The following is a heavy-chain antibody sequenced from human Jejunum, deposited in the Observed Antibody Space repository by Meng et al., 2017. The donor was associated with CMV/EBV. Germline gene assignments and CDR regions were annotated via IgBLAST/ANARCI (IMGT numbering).Heavy chain of an antibody. J-gene: IGHJ6*02. CDR3: AKRRGNSYYYNMDV. Sequence: AFVFRNYAMRWVRQAPGKGLEWVSTISASATGSTYADSVRGRFTISRDNSKNILFLQMNSLRAEDTAVYYCAKRRGNSYYYNMDVWGQGTTVTVSS. CDR2: ISASATGS. V-gene: IGHV3-23*01. D-gene: IGHD1-1*01. CDR1: AFVFRNYA.